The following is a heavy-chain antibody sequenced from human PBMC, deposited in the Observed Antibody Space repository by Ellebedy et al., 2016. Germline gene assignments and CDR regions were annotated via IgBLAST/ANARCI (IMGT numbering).Heavy chain of an antibody. CDR1: GYTFTTFS. D-gene: IGHD4-17*01. CDR2: VNTFSGNT. Sequence: ASVKVSXXASGYTFTTFSITWVRQVPGQGLEWMGFVNTFSGNTKFAQKFQGRVSMTTDSSTHTAYMDLRSLRSDDTAVYYCAKDRDDAGDFVFDSWGQGTLVTVSS. J-gene: IGHJ4*02. V-gene: IGHV1-18*04. CDR3: AKDRDDAGDFVFDS.